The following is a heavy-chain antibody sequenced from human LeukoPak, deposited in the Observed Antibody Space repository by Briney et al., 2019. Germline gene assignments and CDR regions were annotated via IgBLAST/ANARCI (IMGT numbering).Heavy chain of an antibody. D-gene: IGHD1-7*01. CDR1: GFTFSTYS. CDR2: ISSSSSTI. V-gene: IGHV3-48*04. Sequence: GGSLRLSCAASGFTFSTYSMNWVRQAPGKGLEWVSYISSSSSTIYYADSVKGRFTISRDNAKNSLYLQMNSLRAEDTAVYYCARDDTGTTIKTYDYWGQGTLVTVSS. CDR3: ARDDTGTTIKTYDY. J-gene: IGHJ4*02.